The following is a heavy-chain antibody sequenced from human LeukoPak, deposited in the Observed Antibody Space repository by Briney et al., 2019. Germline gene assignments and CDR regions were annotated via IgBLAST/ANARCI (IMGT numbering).Heavy chain of an antibody. V-gene: IGHV3-23*01. Sequence: GGSLRLSCAVSGFTFGNSAMSWVRQAPGKGLEWISGISASGHYTYTADSLKGRFTISRDNSKNTLYLQMNSLRAEDTALYYCAKDGSWGDYQFYFNIDVWGNGTTVTVSS. CDR2: ISASGHYT. CDR1: GFTFGNSA. CDR3: AKDGSWGDYQFYFNIDV. J-gene: IGHJ6*03. D-gene: IGHD2-2*01.